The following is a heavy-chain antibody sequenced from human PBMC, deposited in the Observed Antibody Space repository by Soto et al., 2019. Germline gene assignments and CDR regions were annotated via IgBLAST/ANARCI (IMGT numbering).Heavy chain of an antibody. V-gene: IGHV1-18*01. CDR1: GYTFNNYG. Sequence: KESGASVTVSCKASGYTFNNYGITWVRQAPGQGLEWIGWISAYNGNANYAQKFQGRVTLTRDTSTSTAYLELRSLRSDDTAVYYCARGTRRFGELFDAFDIWGQGTMVPVSS. J-gene: IGHJ3*02. CDR2: ISAYNGNA. D-gene: IGHD3-10*01. CDR3: ARGTRRFGELFDAFDI.